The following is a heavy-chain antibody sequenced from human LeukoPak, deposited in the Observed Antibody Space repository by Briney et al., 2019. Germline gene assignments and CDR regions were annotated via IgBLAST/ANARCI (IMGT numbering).Heavy chain of an antibody. CDR1: GYTFTGHY. V-gene: IGHV1-2*02. D-gene: IGHD6-13*01. CDR3: ARDQVPITAALTNWFYP. CDR2: INPNSGGT. Sequence: ASVKVSCKATGYTFTGHYMHWVRQAPGQGLEWMGWINPNSGGTHYAQKFQGRVALTRDTSISTAYMELSRLRSDDTAMYYCARDQVPITAALTNWFYPWGQGTLVTVSS. J-gene: IGHJ5*02.